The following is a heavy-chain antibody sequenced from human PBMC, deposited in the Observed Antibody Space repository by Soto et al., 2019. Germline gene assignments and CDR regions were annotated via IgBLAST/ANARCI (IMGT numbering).Heavy chain of an antibody. J-gene: IGHJ1*01. Sequence: GGSLRLSCAASGFTFDDYAMHWVRQAPGKGLEWVSGISWNSGSIGYADSVKGRFTISRDNAKNSLYLQMNSLRAEDTALYYCARSSAAGNSEYFQHWGQGTLVTVSS. CDR2: ISWNSGSI. CDR3: ARSSAAGNSEYFQH. D-gene: IGHD6-13*01. V-gene: IGHV3-9*01. CDR1: GFTFDDYA.